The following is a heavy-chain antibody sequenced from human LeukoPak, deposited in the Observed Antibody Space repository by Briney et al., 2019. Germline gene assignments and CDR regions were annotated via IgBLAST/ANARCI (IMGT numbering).Heavy chain of an antibody. Sequence: GGSLRLSCAASGFTFSNYSMNWVRQAPGKGLEWVANIKQDGSEKYYVDSVKGRFTISRDNAKNSLYLQMNSLRAEDTAVYYCARGGLRIAAAVWGQGTLVTVSS. J-gene: IGHJ4*02. CDR2: IKQDGSEK. CDR3: ARGGLRIAAAV. D-gene: IGHD6-13*01. CDR1: GFTFSNYS. V-gene: IGHV3-7*01.